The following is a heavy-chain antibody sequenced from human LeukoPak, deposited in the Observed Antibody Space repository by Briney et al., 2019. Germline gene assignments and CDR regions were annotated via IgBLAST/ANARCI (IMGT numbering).Heavy chain of an antibody. CDR2: IRSKAYGGTT. Sequence: PGGSLRLSCAASGFTFSSYAMSWVRQAPGKGLEWVGFIRSKAYGGTTEYAASVKGRFTISRDDSKSIAYLQMNSLKTEDTAVYYCTRKGRVPADPFDYWGQGTLVTVSS. D-gene: IGHD2-2*01. CDR1: GFTFSSYA. J-gene: IGHJ4*02. V-gene: IGHV3-49*04. CDR3: TRKGRVPADPFDY.